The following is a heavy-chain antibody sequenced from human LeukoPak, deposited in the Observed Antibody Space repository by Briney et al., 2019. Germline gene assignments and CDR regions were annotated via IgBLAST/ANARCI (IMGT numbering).Heavy chain of an antibody. CDR2: IHRGGST. Sequence: GGSLRLSCAQSGFSLRSSYMNWVHQAPGKGLQWVSVIHRGGSTYYADFVKGRFTIPRDISKNTVYLQINDLRGEDTAVYYCAREPVTTYFYHYYMDVWGKGTTVTVSS. V-gene: IGHV3-66*02. CDR3: AREPVTTYFYHYYMDV. J-gene: IGHJ6*03. CDR1: GFSLRSSY. D-gene: IGHD4-11*01.